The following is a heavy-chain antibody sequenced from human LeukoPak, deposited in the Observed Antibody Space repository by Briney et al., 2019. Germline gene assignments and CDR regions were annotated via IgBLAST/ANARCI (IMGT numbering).Heavy chain of an antibody. CDR2: IKQDGNEK. J-gene: IGHJ3*01. CDR1: GFTFNNYW. Sequence: GGPLRLSCAASGFTFNNYWMTWVRQAPGKGLAWVANIKQDGNEKYYVDSVKGRFTISRDNAKNSLYLQMNSLRAEDTAVYYCARVNPLMAPGALDVWGQGTMVAVSS. V-gene: IGHV3-7*01. CDR3: ARVNPLMAPGALDV. D-gene: IGHD2-8*01.